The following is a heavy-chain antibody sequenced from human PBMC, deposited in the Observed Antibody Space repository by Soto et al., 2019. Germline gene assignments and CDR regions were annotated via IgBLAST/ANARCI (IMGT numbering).Heavy chain of an antibody. J-gene: IGHJ4*02. V-gene: IGHV3-30*18. CDR2: ISNDGNNK. Sequence: GGSLRLSCAASGFTFSINDMHWVRQAPGRGLEWVAVISNDGNNKYYADSVKGRFTLSRDNSKNMVYLQMDSLRVEDTAVYYCAKDHQAYNWDYLFDSWGPGTLVTVSS. D-gene: IGHD1-7*01. CDR1: GFTFSIND. CDR3: AKDHQAYNWDYLFDS.